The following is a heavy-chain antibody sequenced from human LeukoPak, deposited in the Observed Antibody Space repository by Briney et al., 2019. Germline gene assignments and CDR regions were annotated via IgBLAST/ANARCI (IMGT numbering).Heavy chain of an antibody. Sequence: GGSLRLSCAASGFTVSSNYMSWVRQAPGKGLEWVSVIYSGGSTYYAASVKGRFTISRDNSKNTLYLQMNSLRAEDTAVYYCARDGWSISWSLFDYWGQGTLVTVSS. CDR3: ARDGWSISWSLFDY. J-gene: IGHJ4*02. CDR2: IYSGGST. V-gene: IGHV3-53*01. CDR1: GFTVSSNY. D-gene: IGHD6-13*01.